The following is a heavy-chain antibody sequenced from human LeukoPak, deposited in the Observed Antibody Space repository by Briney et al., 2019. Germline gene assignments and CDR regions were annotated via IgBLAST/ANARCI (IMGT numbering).Heavy chain of an antibody. V-gene: IGHV4-4*07. Sequence: SETLSLTCTVSGGSISSYYWSWIRQPAGKGLEWIGRIYTSGSTNYNPSLKSRVTMSVDTSKNQFSLKLSSVTAADTAVYYCARQRSPGRLNDAFDIWGQGTMVTVSS. J-gene: IGHJ3*02. CDR2: IYTSGST. CDR3: ARQRSPGRLNDAFDI. D-gene: IGHD5-24*01. CDR1: GGSISSYY.